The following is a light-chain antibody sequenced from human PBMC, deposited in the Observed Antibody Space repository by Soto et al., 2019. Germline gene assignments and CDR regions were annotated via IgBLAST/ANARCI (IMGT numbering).Light chain of an antibody. J-gene: IGKJ4*01. CDR1: QSVSTY. Sequence: EIVLTQSPATLSLSPGERATLSCRASQSVSTYLVWYQQKPGQAPRVLIYDASTRATGIPARFSGSGSGTDFTLTITTLQPEDFALSYWQQRIVWPLTFGGGTKVEIK. V-gene: IGKV3-11*01. CDR3: QQRIVWPLT. CDR2: DAS.